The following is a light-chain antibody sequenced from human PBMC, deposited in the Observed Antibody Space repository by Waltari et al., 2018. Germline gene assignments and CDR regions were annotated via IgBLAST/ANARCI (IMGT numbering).Light chain of an antibody. CDR2: RNN. J-gene: IGLJ3*02. CDR3: AAWDDSLSGRV. V-gene: IGLV1-47*01. Sequence: QSVLTQPPSASGTPGQRVPISCSGSRSNIGSNYVYWYQQLPGTAPKPLIYRNNQRPSGVPDRFSGSKSGTSASLAISGLRSEDEADYYCAAWDDSLSGRVFGGGTKVTVL. CDR1: RSNIGSNY.